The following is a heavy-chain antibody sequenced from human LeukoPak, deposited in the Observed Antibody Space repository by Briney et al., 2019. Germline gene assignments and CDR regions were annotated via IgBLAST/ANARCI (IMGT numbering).Heavy chain of an antibody. J-gene: IGHJ5*02. CDR1: GFTFSSYW. CDR3: AREQQLKGPGQRANWFDP. D-gene: IGHD6-13*01. V-gene: IGHV3-7*03. Sequence: GGSLRLSCAASGFTFSSYWMSWVRQAPGRGLEWVANVKQDGSEKYYVDSVKGRFTISRDNSKNTLYLQMNSLRSEDTAVYYCAREQQLKGPGQRANWFDPWGQGTLVTVSS. CDR2: VKQDGSEK.